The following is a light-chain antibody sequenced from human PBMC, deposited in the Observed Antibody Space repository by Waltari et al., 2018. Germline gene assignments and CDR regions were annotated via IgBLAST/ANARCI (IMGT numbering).Light chain of an antibody. CDR1: RSDVCSYNL. J-gene: IGLJ3*02. CDR2: EGN. CDR3: CSYANNYTWM. V-gene: IGLV2-23*01. Sequence: QSALTQPASVSLSPGQSITISCTGTRSDVCSYNLFSWYQQHPGKAPKLMINEGNKRPSGVPNRFSGSSDGNTAFLTISGLQADDEANYYCCSYANNYTWMFGGGTKLTVL.